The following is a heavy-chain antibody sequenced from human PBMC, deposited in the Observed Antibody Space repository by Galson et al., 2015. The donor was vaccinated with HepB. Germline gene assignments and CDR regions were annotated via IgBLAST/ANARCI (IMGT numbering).Heavy chain of an antibody. CDR1: GGTFSSYA. CDR2: IIPIFGTA. Sequence: SVKVSCKASGGTFSSYAISWVRQAPGQGLEWMGGIIPIFGTANYAQKFQGRVTITADESTSTAYMGLSSLRSEDTAVYYCARGPYDSSGYYYGGGDYWGQGTLVTVSS. V-gene: IGHV1-69*13. D-gene: IGHD3-22*01. CDR3: ARGPYDSSGYYYGGGDY. J-gene: IGHJ4*02.